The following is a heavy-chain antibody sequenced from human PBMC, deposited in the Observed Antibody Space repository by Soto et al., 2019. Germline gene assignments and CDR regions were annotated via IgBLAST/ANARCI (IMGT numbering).Heavy chain of an antibody. CDR3: ARGRIPAAGEDYYYYYGMAV. CDR2: IIPIFGTA. Sequence: SVKVSCKASGGTFSSYAGSWVRQAPGKGLECMGGIIPIFGTANYAQKFQGRVTITADESTSTAYMELSSLRSEDTAVYYCARGRIPAAGEDYYYYYGMAVRGHGTTVTVSS. D-gene: IGHD6-13*01. V-gene: IGHV1-69*13. CDR1: GGTFSSYA. J-gene: IGHJ6*02.